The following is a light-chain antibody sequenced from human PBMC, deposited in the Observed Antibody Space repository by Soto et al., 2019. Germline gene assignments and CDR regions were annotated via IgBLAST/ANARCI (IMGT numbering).Light chain of an antibody. J-gene: IGKJ2*01. CDR1: QSVSNNY. CDR2: GSS. CDR3: QQYGSSPPYT. V-gene: IGKV3-20*01. Sequence: EVVLTQSPGTLSLSPGERASLSCRASQSVSNNYLAWYQQKPGQSPKLLIFGSSDRATGIPDRFSGSGSGTDFTLTISRLEPEDFEVYYCQQYGSSPPYTFGQGTKLEIK.